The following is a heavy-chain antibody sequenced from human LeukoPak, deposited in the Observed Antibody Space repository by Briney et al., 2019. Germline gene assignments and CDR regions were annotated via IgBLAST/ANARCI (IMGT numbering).Heavy chain of an antibody. CDR3: ARGYSGTYRIDY. V-gene: IGHV3-74*01. CDR1: GFTFISHW. CDR2: INSDGSST. D-gene: IGHD1-26*01. J-gene: IGHJ4*02. Sequence: GGSLRLSCAASGFTFISHWMHWVRQAPGKGLVWVSRINSDGSSTSYADSVKGRFTISRDNAKNTLYLQMNSLRAEDTAVYYCARGYSGTYRIDYWGQGTLVTVSS.